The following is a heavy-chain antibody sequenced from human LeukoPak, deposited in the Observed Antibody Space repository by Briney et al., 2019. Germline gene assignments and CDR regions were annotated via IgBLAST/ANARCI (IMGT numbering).Heavy chain of an antibody. Sequence: TGGSLRLSCAASGFTFRNYAMSWVRQASGKGLEWVSTVTGSGADTYYADSVKGRFTVSRDNSKNTLYLQVNSLRAEDTAVYYCAKRDFNSGWYGLDYWGRGTLVTVSS. CDR2: VTGSGADT. D-gene: IGHD6-19*01. CDR1: GFTFRNYA. J-gene: IGHJ4*02. V-gene: IGHV3-23*01. CDR3: AKRDFNSGWYGLDY.